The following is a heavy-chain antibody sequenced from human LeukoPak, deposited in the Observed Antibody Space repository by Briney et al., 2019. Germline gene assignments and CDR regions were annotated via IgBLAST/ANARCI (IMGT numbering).Heavy chain of an antibody. CDR1: GGTFSSYA. CDR3: AREAAGSHYYYYYMDV. J-gene: IGHJ6*03. Sequence: GASVKVSCKASGGTFSSYAISWVRQAPGQGLEWMGWISAYNGNTNYAQKLQGRVTMTTDTSTSTAYMELRSLRSDDTAVYYCAREAAGSHYYYYYMDVWGKGTTVTVSS. D-gene: IGHD6-13*01. CDR2: ISAYNGNT. V-gene: IGHV1-18*01.